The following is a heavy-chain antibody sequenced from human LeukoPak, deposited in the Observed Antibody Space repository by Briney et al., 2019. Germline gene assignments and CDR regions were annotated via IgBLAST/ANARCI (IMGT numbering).Heavy chain of an antibody. D-gene: IGHD3-22*01. CDR2: INHSGST. CDR1: GGSFSGYY. CDR3: ARADVGEYYYDSSGYYPLRYFDY. Sequence: SETLSLTCAVSGGSFSGYYWSWIRQPPGKGLEWIGEINHSGSTNYNPSLKSRVTISVDTSKNQFSLKLSSVTAADTAVYYCARADVGEYYYDSSGYYPLRYFDYWGQGTLVTVSS. J-gene: IGHJ4*02. V-gene: IGHV4-34*01.